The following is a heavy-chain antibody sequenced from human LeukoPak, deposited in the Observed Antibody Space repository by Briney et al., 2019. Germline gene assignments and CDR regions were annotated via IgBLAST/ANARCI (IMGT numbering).Heavy chain of an antibody. J-gene: IGHJ4*02. CDR1: GFTFSSHS. CDR3: ARGPAIVYGYFDN. CDR2: ISSGSDTI. Sequence: PGGSLRLSCAASGFTFSSHSMNWVRQAPGKGPDWISYISSGSDTIYYAESVKGRFTTSRDNAKNSLYLQMNSLRDEDTAVYYCARGPAIVYGYFDNWGQGTLVTVSS. V-gene: IGHV3-48*02. D-gene: IGHD5/OR15-5a*01.